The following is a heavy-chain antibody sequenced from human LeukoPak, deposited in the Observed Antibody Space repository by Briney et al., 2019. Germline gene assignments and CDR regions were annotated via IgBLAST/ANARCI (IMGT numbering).Heavy chain of an antibody. V-gene: IGHV1-8*03. CDR2: MNPNSGNT. Sequence: SVKVSCKASGYTFTGYDINWVRQATGQGLEWMGWMNPNSGNTGYAQKFQGRVTITRNTSISTAYMELSSLRSEDTAVYYCARVVMGAKDAFDIWGQGTMVTVSS. D-gene: IGHD1-26*01. J-gene: IGHJ3*02. CDR1: GYTFTGYD. CDR3: ARVVMGAKDAFDI.